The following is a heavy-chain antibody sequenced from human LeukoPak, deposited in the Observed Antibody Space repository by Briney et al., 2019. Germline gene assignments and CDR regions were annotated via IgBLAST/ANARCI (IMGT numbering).Heavy chain of an antibody. CDR1: GGSISSYY. V-gene: IGHV4-59*12. J-gene: IGHJ5*02. CDR3: ARDGYCSGGSCYPTPYNWFDP. Sequence: SETLSLTCTVSGGSISSYYWSWIRQPPGKGLEWIGYIYYSGSTNYNPSLKSRVTISVDTSKNQFSLKLSSVTAADTAVYYCARDGYCSGGSCYPTPYNWFDPWGQGTLVTVSS. D-gene: IGHD2-15*01. CDR2: IYYSGST.